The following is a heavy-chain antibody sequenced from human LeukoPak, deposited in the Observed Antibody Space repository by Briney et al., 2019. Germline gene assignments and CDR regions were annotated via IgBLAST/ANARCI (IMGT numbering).Heavy chain of an antibody. J-gene: IGHJ4*02. CDR3: ASGQLRIAAAGTQGLPTH. D-gene: IGHD6-13*01. Sequence: GASVKVSCKASGGTFSSYTISWVRQAPGQGLEWMGRIIPILGIANYAQKFQGRVTVTADKSTSTVYMELSSLKSEDTAVYYCASGQLRIAAAGTQGLPTHWGQGTLVTVSS. V-gene: IGHV1-69*02. CDR1: GGTFSSYT. CDR2: IIPILGIA.